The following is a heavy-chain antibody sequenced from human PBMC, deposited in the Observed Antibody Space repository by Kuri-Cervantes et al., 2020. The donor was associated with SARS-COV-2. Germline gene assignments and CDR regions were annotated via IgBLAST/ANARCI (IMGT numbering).Heavy chain of an antibody. CDR3: AKKGVGSSTSTVYYYYYMDV. V-gene: IGHV3-23*01. CDR1: GFTFSSYG. D-gene: IGHD2-2*01. J-gene: IGHJ6*03. CDR2: ISGSGGST. Sequence: GGSLRLSCAASGFTFSSYGMHWVRQAPGKGLEWVSAISGSGGSTYYADSVKGRFTISRDNSKNTLHLQMNSLRAEDTAVYYCAKKGVGSSTSTVYYYYYMDVWGKGTTVTVSS.